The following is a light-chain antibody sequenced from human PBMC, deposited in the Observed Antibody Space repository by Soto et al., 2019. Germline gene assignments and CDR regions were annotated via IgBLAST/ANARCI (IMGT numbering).Light chain of an antibody. V-gene: IGKV1-8*01. CDR3: QQYYRYPLT. CDR2: AAS. J-gene: IGKJ4*01. CDR1: QGISSY. Sequence: AIRMTQSPSSLSASTGDRVTITCRASQGISSYLSWYQQKPGKAPKLLIYAASTLQSGVQSRFSGSRSGTDFTLTISCLQSEDFATYSCQQYYRYPLTFGGGTKVQIK.